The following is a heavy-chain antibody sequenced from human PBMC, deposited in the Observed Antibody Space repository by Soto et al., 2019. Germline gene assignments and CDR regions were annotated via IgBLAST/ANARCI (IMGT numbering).Heavy chain of an antibody. CDR3: ARPSDSGSLILPFDY. CDR1: GGSISSSSYY. Sequence: SETLSLTCTVSGGSISSSSYYWGWIRQPPGKGLEWIGSIYYSGSTYYNPSLKSRVTISVDTSKNQFSLKLSSVTAADTAVYYCARPSDSGSLILPFDYWVQGTLVTVSS. D-gene: IGHD1-26*01. CDR2: IYYSGST. V-gene: IGHV4-39*01. J-gene: IGHJ4*02.